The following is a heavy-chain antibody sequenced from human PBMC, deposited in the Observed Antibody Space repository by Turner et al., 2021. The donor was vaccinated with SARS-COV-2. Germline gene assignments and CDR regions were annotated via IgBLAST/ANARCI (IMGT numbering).Heavy chain of an antibody. CDR2: IYTSGNTVGIP. CDR1: GGSITSGSSF. D-gene: IGHD3-10*01. CDR3: AKAVPGSGWFDP. Sequence: QVKLQASGPGLLKPSQTLSPTATVSGGSITSGSSFWTWIRHPAGRGLEWIGRIYTSGNTVGIPDYNPSLKSRVSISVDSAKNQFSLKLTSVTAADTAVYHCAKAVPGSGWFDPWGQGSLVTVSS. J-gene: IGHJ5*02. V-gene: IGHV4-61*02.